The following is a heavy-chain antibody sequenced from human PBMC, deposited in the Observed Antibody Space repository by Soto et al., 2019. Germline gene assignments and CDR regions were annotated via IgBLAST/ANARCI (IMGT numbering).Heavy chain of an antibody. CDR3: ARVRQGCSANNCYFDT. D-gene: IGHD1-1*01. V-gene: IGHV4-4*02. J-gene: IGHJ5*01. CDR1: GGSVRAPDW. CDR2: VHISGHG. Sequence: PSETLSLTCTLSGGSVRAPDWWNWVRQSPDKGLEWIAEVHISGHGNYNPSLRSRVSVSIDSSKNQFYLNLNSVTAADTAIYYCARVRQGCSANNCYFDTWGQGTQVTVSS.